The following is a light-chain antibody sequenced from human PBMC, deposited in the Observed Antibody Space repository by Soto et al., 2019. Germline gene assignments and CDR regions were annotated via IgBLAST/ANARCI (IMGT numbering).Light chain of an antibody. CDR3: ASWDDSLNGWV. J-gene: IGLJ2*01. CDR1: SSNVASNA. V-gene: IGLV1-44*01. CDR2: SDY. Sequence: QSVLTQPPSASGTPEQRVTISCSGSSSNVASNAVNWYQHLPGTAPKLLIYSDYQRPSGVPDRFSGSKSGTSASLAISGLQSEDEADYYCASWDDSLNGWVFGGGTKVTVL.